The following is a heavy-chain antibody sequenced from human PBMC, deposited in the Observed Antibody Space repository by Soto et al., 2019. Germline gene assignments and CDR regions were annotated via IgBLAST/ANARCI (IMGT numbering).Heavy chain of an antibody. Sequence: PLETLSLTFAVSGGFIGSGVYSWSWIRQPPGKGLEWIGYIYHSGSTYYNPSLKSRGTISVDRSKNQFSLKLSSVTAADTAVYYCARGPPSGGWGQGTLVTLSS. CDR3: ARGPPSGG. J-gene: IGHJ4*02. V-gene: IGHV4-30-2*01. CDR1: GGFIGSGVYS. CDR2: IYHSGST.